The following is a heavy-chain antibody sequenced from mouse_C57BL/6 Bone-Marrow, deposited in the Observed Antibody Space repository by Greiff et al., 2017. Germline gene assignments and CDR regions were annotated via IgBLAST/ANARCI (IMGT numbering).Heavy chain of an antibody. CDR3: ARGIYYDYDGDFDY. CDR1: GFSFTSYG. Sequence: VKLMESGPGLVKPSQSLSITCTVSGFSFTSYGVHWVRQSPGKGLEWLGVIWRGGSSDYNAAFITSLGISKDNSNSPVFFKMSSRQADDTAIYYWARGIYYDYDGDFDYWGQGTTLTVSS. J-gene: IGHJ2*01. CDR2: IWRGGSS. D-gene: IGHD2-4*01. V-gene: IGHV2-2*01.